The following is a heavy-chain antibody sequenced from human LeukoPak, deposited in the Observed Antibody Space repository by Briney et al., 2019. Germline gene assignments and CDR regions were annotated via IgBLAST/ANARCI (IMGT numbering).Heavy chain of an antibody. D-gene: IGHD3-22*01. V-gene: IGHV3-23*01. J-gene: IGHJ4*02. CDR2: ISGGGGST. CDR3: AKGYYYDTSGYYSVDF. CDR1: GFTFSNYV. Sequence: PGGSLRLSCAASGFTFSNYVMSWVRQAPGKGLERVSAISGGGGSTYYADSVRGLFTISRDNSKNMLYLQMNSLRAEDTAVYYCAKGYYYDTSGYYSVDFWGQGTLVTVSS.